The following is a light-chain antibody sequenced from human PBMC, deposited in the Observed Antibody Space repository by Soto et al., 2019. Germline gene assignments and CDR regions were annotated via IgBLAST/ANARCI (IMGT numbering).Light chain of an antibody. V-gene: IGKV1-27*01. Sequence: DLQLTQSPSSLSASVGDRVTITCRASQGISNSLAWYQQKPGKVPKLLIYAASTLQSGVPSRFSGRGSGTDFTLTISSLQTEDVATDYGQEYHSAPLTFGGGTKVEIK. J-gene: IGKJ4*01. CDR3: QEYHSAPLT. CDR2: AAS. CDR1: QGISNS.